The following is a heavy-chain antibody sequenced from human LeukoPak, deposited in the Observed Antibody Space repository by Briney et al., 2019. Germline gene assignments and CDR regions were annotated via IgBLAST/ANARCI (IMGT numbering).Heavy chain of an antibody. J-gene: IGHJ4*02. V-gene: IGHV3-23*01. CDR1: GFTFSSYA. CDR3: AKVGPHYDFWSGYYFDY. Sequence: GGSLGLSCAASGFTFSSYAMSWVRQAPGKGLEWVSAISGSGGSTYYADSVKGRFTISRDNSKNTLYLQMNSLRAEDTAVYYCAKVGPHYDFWSGYYFDYWGQGTLVTVSS. CDR2: ISGSGGST. D-gene: IGHD3-3*01.